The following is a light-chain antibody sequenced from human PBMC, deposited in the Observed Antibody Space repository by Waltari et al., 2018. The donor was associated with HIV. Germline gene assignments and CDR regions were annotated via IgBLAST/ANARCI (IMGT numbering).Light chain of an antibody. J-gene: IGKJ5*01. CDR3: QQYSDSPIN. CDR2: VAS. CDR1: QSVNSNY. Sequence: IVLTQSPGTLSLSPGERATLSCRASQSVNSNYLAWYLQKPGHAPRLLIYVASSRATGIPDRCSGRGSGTDFTLTISRLEPEDVAVYYCQQYSDSPINFGQGTRLEIK. V-gene: IGKV3-20*01.